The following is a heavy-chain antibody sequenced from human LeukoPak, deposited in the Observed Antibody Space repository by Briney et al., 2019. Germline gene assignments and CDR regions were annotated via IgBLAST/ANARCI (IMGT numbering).Heavy chain of an antibody. CDR1: GGSISSSSYY. D-gene: IGHD4-11*01. CDR2: IYYSGIT. CDR3: ARRGPYSKPDY. J-gene: IGHJ4*02. V-gene: IGHV4-39*01. Sequence: PSETLSLTCTVSGGSISSSSYYWGWIRQPPGKGLEWIGSIYYSGITYYNPSLKSRVTISVDTSKNQFSLKLSSVTAADTAVYYCARRGPYSKPDYWGQGTLVTVSS.